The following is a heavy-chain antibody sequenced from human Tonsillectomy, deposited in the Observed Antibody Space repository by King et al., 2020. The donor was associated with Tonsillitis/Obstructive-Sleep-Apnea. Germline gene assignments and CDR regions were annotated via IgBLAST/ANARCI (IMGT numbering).Heavy chain of an antibody. Sequence: QLQESGPGLVKPSETLSLTCTVSGGSIGSGNFHWGWIRQSPGKGLEWIGTISYSGSTYYKPSLKSRVTISVDTSKNQFSLKLTSVTAADTTIYYCVRHLGSSGWTPIYFDYWGQGTLVAVSS. CDR2: ISYSGST. CDR3: VRHLGSSGWTPIYFDY. D-gene: IGHD6-19*01. J-gene: IGHJ4*02. CDR1: GGSIGSGNFH. V-gene: IGHV4-39*01.